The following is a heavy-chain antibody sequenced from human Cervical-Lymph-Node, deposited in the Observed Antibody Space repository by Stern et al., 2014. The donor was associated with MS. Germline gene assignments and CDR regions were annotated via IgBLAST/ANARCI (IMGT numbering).Heavy chain of an antibody. V-gene: IGHV3-33*01. CDR2: IWYDGSNP. CDR3: ASAYSSSHYYFDY. D-gene: IGHD6-13*01. J-gene: IGHJ4*02. Sequence: VQLVESGGGVVQPWRSLRLSCAASGFSFSRYAMHWVRPAPGKGLEWVALIWYDGSNPYYADSVTGRFTISRDNFKNTLYLQMNSLRAEDTAVYYCASAYSSSHYYFDYWGQGTLVTVSS. CDR1: GFSFSRYA.